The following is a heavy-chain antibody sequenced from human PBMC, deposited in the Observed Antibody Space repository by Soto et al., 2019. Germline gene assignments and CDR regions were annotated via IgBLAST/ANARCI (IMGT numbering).Heavy chain of an antibody. D-gene: IGHD1-26*01. CDR2: ISGSGGST. CDR1: GFTFSSYA. V-gene: IGHV3-23*01. J-gene: IGHJ6*02. CDR3: AKASRIVGAPYYYYYGMDV. Sequence: GGSLRLSCAASGFTFSSYAMSWVRQAPGKGLEWVSAISGSGGSTYYADSVKGRFTISRDNSKNTLYLQMNSLRAEDTAVYYCAKASRIVGAPYYYYYGMDVRGQGTTVTVSS.